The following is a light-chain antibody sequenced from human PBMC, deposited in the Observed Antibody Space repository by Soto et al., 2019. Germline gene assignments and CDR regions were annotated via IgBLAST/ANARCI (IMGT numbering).Light chain of an antibody. CDR2: DVY. V-gene: IGLV2-14*01. CDR1: SSDVGRYTY. CDR3: TSYTSTSTHYV. Sequence: QSVLTQPASVSGSPGQSITISCAGTSSDVGRYTYVSWYQQHPGKAPKLIIYDVYNRPSGVSTRFSGSKSGNTASLTISGLQAEDEADYYCTSYTSTSTHYVFGSGTKLTVL. J-gene: IGLJ1*01.